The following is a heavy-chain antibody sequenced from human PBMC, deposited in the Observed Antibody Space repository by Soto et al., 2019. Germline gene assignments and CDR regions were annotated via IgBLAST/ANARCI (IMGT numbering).Heavy chain of an antibody. CDR1: GFTFANAC. V-gene: IGHV3-15*01. Sequence: GSLRLSGAASGFTFANACMSWVRQAPGKGLECVGRIKTKVDGGTIDYAAPVKGRFIISRDDSQTTLFLQMNSLKTEDTAVYYCTTGYNYGRNTFDIWGQGTMVTVSS. J-gene: IGHJ3*02. CDR2: IKTKVDGGTI. CDR3: TTGYNYGRNTFDI. D-gene: IGHD5-12*01.